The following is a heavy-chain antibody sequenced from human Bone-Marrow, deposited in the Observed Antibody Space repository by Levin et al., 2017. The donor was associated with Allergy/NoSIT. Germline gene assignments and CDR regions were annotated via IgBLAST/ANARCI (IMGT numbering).Heavy chain of an antibody. CDR2: VYYSGAT. CDR1: GGSISSYF. CDR3: ARFGYESAGYYPLDY. D-gene: IGHD3-22*01. V-gene: IGHV4-59*01. J-gene: IGHJ4*02. Sequence: SQTLSLTCTVSGGSISSYFWSWIRQPPGKGLEWIGYVYYSGATDYSRSLKSRLTISIDTSKNQFSLQLTSVTTADTALYYCARFGYESAGYYPLDYWGQGTLVTVSS.